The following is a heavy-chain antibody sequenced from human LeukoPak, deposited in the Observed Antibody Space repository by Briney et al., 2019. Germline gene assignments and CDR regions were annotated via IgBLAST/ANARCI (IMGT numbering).Heavy chain of an antibody. Sequence: ASVKVSCKASGYTFTGYYMHWVRQAPGQGLEWMGWISPNSGGTNYAQKFQGRVTMTRDTSISTAYMELSSLRSEDTAVYYCARMSYYDRRGDNWFDPWGQGTLVIVSS. J-gene: IGHJ5*02. D-gene: IGHD3-22*01. CDR3: ARMSYYDRRGDNWFDP. V-gene: IGHV1-2*02. CDR1: GYTFTGYY. CDR2: ISPNSGGT.